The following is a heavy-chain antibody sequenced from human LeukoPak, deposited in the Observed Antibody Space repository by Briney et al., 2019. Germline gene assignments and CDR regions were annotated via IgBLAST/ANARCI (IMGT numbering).Heavy chain of an antibody. CDR1: GASISTYY. V-gene: IGHV4-59*01. J-gene: IGHJ4*02. CDR2: IYHSGST. D-gene: IGHD5-12*01. Sequence: SETLSLTCTLSGASISTYYWSWIRQPPGKGLEWIWYIYHSGSTNYNPSLKSRVTISVDTSKNQFSLKLSSVTAADTAVYYCARGGGYASPIGYWGQGALVTVSS. CDR3: ARGGGYASPIGY.